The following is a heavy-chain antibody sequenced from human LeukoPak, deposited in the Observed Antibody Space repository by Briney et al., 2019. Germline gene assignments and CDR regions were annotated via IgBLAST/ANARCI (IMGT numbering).Heavy chain of an antibody. CDR2: ISYDGNSE. V-gene: IGHV3-30-3*01. D-gene: IGHD2-15*01. J-gene: IGHJ4*02. Sequence: GGSLRLSCAASGLTFSTYTMHWVRQAPGKGRGGVAVISYDGNSEYYADSVKGRFTISRDSSRNTLYLQMNSLRAEDTAVYYCAAEYCGGGFCYTRHSGHDYWGQGTLVTVSS. CDR1: GLTFSTYT. CDR3: AAEYCGGGFCYTRHSGHDY.